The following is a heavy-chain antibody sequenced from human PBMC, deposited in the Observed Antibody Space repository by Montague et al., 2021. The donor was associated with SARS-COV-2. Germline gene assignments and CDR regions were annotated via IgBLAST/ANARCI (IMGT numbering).Heavy chain of an antibody. V-gene: IGHV4-39*01. J-gene: IGHJ3*02. CDR3: ARHITGSGNAFDI. CDR1: GGSVSSSSYY. Sequence: SETLSLTCTVSGGSVSSSSYYWGWIRQPPGKGLEWIGSIYYTGSTYYNPSLKSRVTISVGTSKNQFPLKLSSVTAADTAVYYCARHITGSGNAFDIWGQGTMVTVSS. D-gene: IGHD3-10*01. CDR2: IYYTGST.